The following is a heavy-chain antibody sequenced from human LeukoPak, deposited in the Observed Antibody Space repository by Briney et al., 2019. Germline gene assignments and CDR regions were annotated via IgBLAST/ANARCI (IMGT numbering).Heavy chain of an antibody. Sequence: PGGSLRLSCSASGFTFSNYDMHWVRQEKGEGLEWVSSIGTGGHTYYAPSVKGRFTISRENAKNSLYLQMNSLVAGDTAIYYCTRGGLEAPCDVWGQGTMVAVSS. CDR3: TRGGLEAPCDV. J-gene: IGHJ3*01. CDR2: IGTGGHT. V-gene: IGHV3-13*01. CDR1: GFTFSNYD. D-gene: IGHD5-24*01.